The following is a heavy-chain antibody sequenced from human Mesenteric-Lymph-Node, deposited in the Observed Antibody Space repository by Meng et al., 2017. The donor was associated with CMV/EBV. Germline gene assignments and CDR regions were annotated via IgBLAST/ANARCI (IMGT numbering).Heavy chain of an antibody. Sequence: GESLKISCAASGFTFSSYSMNWVRQAPGKGLEWVSSISSSSNHIYYADSVRGRFTISRDNAKNSLYLQMNSLRAEDTAVYYCARGGCSSPSCCRDYWGQGTLVTVSS. CDR2: ISSSSNHI. V-gene: IGHV3-21*06. CDR3: ARGGCSSPSCCRDY. CDR1: GFTFSSYS. D-gene: IGHD2-2*01. J-gene: IGHJ4*02.